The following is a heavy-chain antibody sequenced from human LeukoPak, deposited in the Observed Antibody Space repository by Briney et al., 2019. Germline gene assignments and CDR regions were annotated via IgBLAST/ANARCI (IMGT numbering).Heavy chain of an antibody. Sequence: SETLSLTCTVSGASMSGYYWSWIRQPPGKGLEWIGYIYYSGSTNYNPSLKNGVTISVDTSRNQFSLKLSSVTAADTAVYYCARLPDSSGYYIDHWGQGTLVTVSS. CDR1: GASMSGYY. V-gene: IGHV4-59*08. CDR3: ARLPDSSGYYIDH. D-gene: IGHD3-22*01. CDR2: IYYSGST. J-gene: IGHJ4*02.